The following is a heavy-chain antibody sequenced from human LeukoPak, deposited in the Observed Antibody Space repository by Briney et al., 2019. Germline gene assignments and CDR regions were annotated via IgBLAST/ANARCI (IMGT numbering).Heavy chain of an antibody. CDR1: GGSISSSGYY. J-gene: IGHJ4*02. Sequence: SETLSLTCTVSGGSISSSGYYWGWIRQPPGKGLEWIGSIYYSGSTYYNPSLKSRVTISVDTSKNQFSLKLSSLTAADTAVYYCARVEYSGSYFDYWGQGTLVTVSS. CDR3: ARVEYSGSYFDY. V-gene: IGHV4-39*07. CDR2: IYYSGST. D-gene: IGHD1-26*01.